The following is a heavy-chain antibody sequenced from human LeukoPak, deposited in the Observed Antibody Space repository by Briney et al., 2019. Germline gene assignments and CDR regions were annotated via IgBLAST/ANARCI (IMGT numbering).Heavy chain of an antibody. V-gene: IGHV3-11*04. Sequence: GGSLRLSCAASGFTFSDYYMSWIRQAPGKGLEWVSYISSSGSTIYYADSVKGRFTISRDNAKNSLYLQMNSLRAEDTAVYYCAKDHGYDILTGYYNSDYYYMDVWGKGTTVTISS. J-gene: IGHJ6*03. D-gene: IGHD3-9*01. CDR3: AKDHGYDILTGYYNSDYYYMDV. CDR2: ISSSGSTI. CDR1: GFTFSDYY.